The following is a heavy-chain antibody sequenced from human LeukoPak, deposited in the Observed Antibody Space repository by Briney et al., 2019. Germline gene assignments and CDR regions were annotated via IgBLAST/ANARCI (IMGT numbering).Heavy chain of an antibody. CDR1: GFTFSDYY. V-gene: IGHV3-11*01. CDR3: ARDLRDPYYYDSSGSDY. Sequence: GGSLRLSCAASGFTFSDYYMSWIRQAPGKGLEWGSYISSSGSTIYYADSAKGRYTISRDNAKNSLYLQMNSLRAEDTAVYYCARDLRDPYYYDSSGSDYWGQGTLVTVS. J-gene: IGHJ4*02. CDR2: ISSSGSTI. D-gene: IGHD3-22*01.